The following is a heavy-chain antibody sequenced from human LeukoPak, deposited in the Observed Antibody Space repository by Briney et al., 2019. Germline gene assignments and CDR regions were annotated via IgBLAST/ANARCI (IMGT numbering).Heavy chain of an antibody. CDR1: GGSIISYY. V-gene: IGHV4-4*07. CDR2: MYTTGTT. J-gene: IGHJ3*02. D-gene: IGHD2/OR15-2a*01. Sequence: SETLSLTCTVSGGSIISYYWSWIRQPAGKGLEWIGRMYTTGTTNYNPSLKSRVTMSVDTSKNQFSLKLSSVTAADTAVYYCARDTLSTLRGGVNRPPAFDIWGQGTKVTVSS. CDR3: ARDTLSTLRGGVNRPPAFDI.